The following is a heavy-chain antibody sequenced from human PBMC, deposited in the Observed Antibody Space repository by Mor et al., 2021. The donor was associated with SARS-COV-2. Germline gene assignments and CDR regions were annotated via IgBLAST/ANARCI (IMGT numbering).Heavy chain of an antibody. CDR2: RSKANSYAT. CDR3: TRRVTVGDY. Sequence: RSKANSYATAYAASVKGRFTISRDDSKNTAYLQMNSLKTEDTAVYYCTRRVTVGDYWGQGTLVTVSS. J-gene: IGHJ4*02. V-gene: IGHV3-73*01. D-gene: IGHD3-10*01.